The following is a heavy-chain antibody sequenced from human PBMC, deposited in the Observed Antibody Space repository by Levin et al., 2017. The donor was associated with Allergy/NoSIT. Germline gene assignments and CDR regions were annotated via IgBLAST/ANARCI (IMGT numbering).Heavy chain of an antibody. CDR3: AREFYDILTGSFANYLFDY. J-gene: IGHJ4*02. CDR2: ISTSSTI. Sequence: GESLKISCAASGFTFSRFSMNWVRQAPGKGLEWVSYISTSSTIYYADSVKGRFTVSRDNAKNSLSLQMNSLRAEDTAVYYCAREFYDILTGSFANYLFDYWGQGALVTVSS. CDR1: GFTFSRFS. D-gene: IGHD3-9*01. V-gene: IGHV3-48*01.